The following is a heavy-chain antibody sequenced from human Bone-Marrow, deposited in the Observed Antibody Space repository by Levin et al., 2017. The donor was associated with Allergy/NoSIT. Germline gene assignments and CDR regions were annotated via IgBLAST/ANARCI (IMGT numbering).Heavy chain of an antibody. J-gene: IGHJ4*02. CDR3: ARERYDFSGGPITDY. CDR1: GFTFSSYA. V-gene: IGHV3-30*04. CDR2: VSYDGSQK. D-gene: IGHD3/OR15-3a*01. Sequence: LSLTCAASGFTFSSYAMHWVRQAPGKGLEWVALVSYDGSQKSYGDSVKGRFTISRDNSRNTLYLQMNSLRVEDTAVYFCARERYDFSGGPITDYWGQGTLVTVSS.